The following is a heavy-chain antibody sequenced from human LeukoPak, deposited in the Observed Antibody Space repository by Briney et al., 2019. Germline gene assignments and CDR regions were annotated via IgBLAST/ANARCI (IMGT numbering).Heavy chain of an antibody. J-gene: IGHJ4*02. Sequence: SETLSLTCTVSGGSISSSSYYWGWIRQPPGRGLEWIGNIYYGGSTYYNPSLKSRVTISVDTSKNQFSLKLSSVTAADTAVYYCARDSDSSGYYFDYWGQGTLVTVSS. CDR3: ARDSDSSGYYFDY. CDR1: GGSISSSSYY. CDR2: IYYGGST. V-gene: IGHV4-39*07. D-gene: IGHD3-22*01.